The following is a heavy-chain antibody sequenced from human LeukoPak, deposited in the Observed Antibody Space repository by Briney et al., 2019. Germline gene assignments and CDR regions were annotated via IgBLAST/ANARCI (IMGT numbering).Heavy chain of an antibody. D-gene: IGHD6-19*01. CDR3: AISGGSSGWYREYFDY. J-gene: IGHJ4*02. CDR2: IIPIFGTA. CDR1: GGTFSSYA. Sequence: GASVKVSCRASGGTFSSYAISWVRQAPGQGLEWMGGIIPIFGTANYAQKFQGRVTITTDESTSTAYMELSSLRSEDTAVYYCAISGGSSGWYREYFDYWGQGTLVTVSS. V-gene: IGHV1-69*05.